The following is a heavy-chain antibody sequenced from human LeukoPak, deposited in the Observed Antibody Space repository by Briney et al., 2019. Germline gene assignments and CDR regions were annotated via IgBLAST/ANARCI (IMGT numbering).Heavy chain of an antibody. V-gene: IGHV1-69*05. CDR3: ARGHCSSTSCYTFPLQH. Sequence: GASVKVSCKASGGTFSSYAISWVRQAPGQGLEWMGGIIPIFGTANYAQKFQGRVTITTDESTSTAYMELSSLRPEDTAVYYCARGHCSSTSCYTFPLQHWGQGTLVTVSS. J-gene: IGHJ1*01. D-gene: IGHD2-2*02. CDR1: GGTFSSYA. CDR2: IIPIFGTA.